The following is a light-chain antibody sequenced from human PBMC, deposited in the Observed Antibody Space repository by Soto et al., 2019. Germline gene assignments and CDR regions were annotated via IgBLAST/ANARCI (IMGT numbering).Light chain of an antibody. CDR3: QQRSNWPLWT. V-gene: IGKV3-11*01. CDR2: DAS. J-gene: IGKJ1*01. CDR1: QSVFRY. Sequence: EIVLTQPPATLSLSPGESATLSCRASQSVFRYSAWYQQRPGQAPRLLIYDASNRATGIPARFIGSGSGTDFTLTISSLEPEDFAVYYCQQRSNWPLWTFGQGTKVDIK.